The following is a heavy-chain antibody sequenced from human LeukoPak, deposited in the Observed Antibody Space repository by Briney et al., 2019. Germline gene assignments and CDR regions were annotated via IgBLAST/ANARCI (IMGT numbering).Heavy chain of an antibody. CDR2: VNPKSANT. CDR3: ARARENSYGSGTYRAYYFNC. CDR1: GYTFNNYD. Sequence: ASVKVSCKASGYTFNNYDGNWVRQASGQGLEWMGWVNPKSANTVYAQSFQGRVTMTRNTSISTAYMELSSLGSEDTAVYYCARARENSYGSGTYRAYYFNCWGQGTLVTVSS. D-gene: IGHD3-10*01. V-gene: IGHV1-8*01. J-gene: IGHJ4*02.